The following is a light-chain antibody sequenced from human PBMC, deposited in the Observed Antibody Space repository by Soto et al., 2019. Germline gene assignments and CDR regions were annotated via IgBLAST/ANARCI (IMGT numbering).Light chain of an antibody. CDR3: QQYGSSIT. CDR1: QSINTY. V-gene: IGKV3-20*01. Sequence: ENVLTQARATLSLSPVEGATRSCRASQSINTYLAWYQQKPGQAPRLLIYGASSRATGIPDRFSGSGSGTDFTLTISRLEPEDFAVYYCQQYGSSITFGQGTRLEI. CDR2: GAS. J-gene: IGKJ5*01.